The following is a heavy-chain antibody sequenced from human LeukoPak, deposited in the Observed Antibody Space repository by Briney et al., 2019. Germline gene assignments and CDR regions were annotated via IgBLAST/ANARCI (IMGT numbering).Heavy chain of an antibody. V-gene: IGHV3-7*01. CDR3: ARVFYGILTGYRTFDY. CDR2: IKQDGSEK. CDR1: GFTFSSYW. Sequence: PGGSLRLSCAASGFTFSSYWMSWVRQAPGKGLEWVANIKQDGSEKYYVDSVKGRFTISRDNAKNSLYLQMNSLRAEDTAVYYCARVFYGILTGYRTFDYWGQGTLVTVSS. J-gene: IGHJ4*02. D-gene: IGHD3-9*01.